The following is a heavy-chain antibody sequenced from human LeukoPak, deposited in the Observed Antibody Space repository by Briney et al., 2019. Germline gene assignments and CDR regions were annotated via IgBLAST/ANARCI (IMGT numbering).Heavy chain of an antibody. J-gene: IGHJ4*02. CDR1: GFTCNIYA. CDR2: ISGRGDTT. V-gene: IGHV3-23*01. D-gene: IGHD5-18*01. Sequence: GGSLRLSCAASGFTCNIYAMSWVRQAPGKGLEWVSAISGRGDTTYYADSVKGRFTFSRDNSKNTLYLQMNSLRAEDTAVYYCARSSYTAMAKYYFDYWGQGTQVTVSS. CDR3: ARSSYTAMAKYYFDY.